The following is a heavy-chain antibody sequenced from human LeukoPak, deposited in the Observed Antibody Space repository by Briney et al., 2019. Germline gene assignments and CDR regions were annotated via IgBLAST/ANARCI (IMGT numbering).Heavy chain of an antibody. CDR1: GGTFSRYA. Sequence: ASVKVSCKASGGTFSRYAISLVRQAPGQGLEWMGGIIPIFGTANYAQKFQGRVTITADESTSTAYMELSSLRSEDTAVYYCASLGFPVQLERRVDNFEYWGQGTLVTVSS. D-gene: IGHD1-1*01. V-gene: IGHV1-69*13. J-gene: IGHJ4*02. CDR3: ASLGFPVQLERRVDNFEY. CDR2: IIPIFGTA.